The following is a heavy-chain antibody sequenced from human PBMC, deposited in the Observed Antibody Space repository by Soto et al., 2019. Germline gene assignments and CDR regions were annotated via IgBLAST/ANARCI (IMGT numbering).Heavy chain of an antibody. J-gene: IGHJ4*02. D-gene: IGHD3-22*01. V-gene: IGHV3-73*01. CDR1: GFTFSGSA. Sequence: GGSLRLSCAASGFTFSGSAMHWVRQASGKGLEWVGRIRSKANSYATAYAASVKGRFTISRDDSKNTAYLQMNSLKTEDTAMYYCTATYYYDSSGYYFDYWGQGTLVTVSS. CDR2: IRSKANSYAT. CDR3: TATYYYDSSGYYFDY.